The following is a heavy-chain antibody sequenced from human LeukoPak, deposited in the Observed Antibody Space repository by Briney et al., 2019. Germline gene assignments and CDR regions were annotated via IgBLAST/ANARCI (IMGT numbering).Heavy chain of an antibody. D-gene: IGHD2-15*01. CDR1: GGTFSSYA. Sequence: GSSVKVSCKASGGTFSSYAISRVRQAPGQGLEWMGGIIPIFGTANYAQKFQGRVTITADESTSTAYMELSSLRSEDTAVYYCAYCSGGSCYRLRAGDYMDVWGKGTTVTISS. CDR3: AYCSGGSCYRLRAGDYMDV. J-gene: IGHJ6*03. V-gene: IGHV1-69*01. CDR2: IIPIFGTA.